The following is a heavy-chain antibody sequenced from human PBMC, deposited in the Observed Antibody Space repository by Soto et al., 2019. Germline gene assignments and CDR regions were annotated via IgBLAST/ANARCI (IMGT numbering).Heavy chain of an antibody. Sequence: SETLSLTCTVSGGSISSSSYYWGWIRQPPGKGLEWIGSIYYSGSTHYNPSLKSRVTISVDTSKNQFSLKLSSVTAADTAVYYCARRLYYDSSGFEGGGMDVWDQGTTVTVS. V-gene: IGHV4-39*01. J-gene: IGHJ6*02. CDR1: GGSISSSSYY. D-gene: IGHD3-22*01. CDR2: IYYSGST. CDR3: ARRLYYDSSGFEGGGMDV.